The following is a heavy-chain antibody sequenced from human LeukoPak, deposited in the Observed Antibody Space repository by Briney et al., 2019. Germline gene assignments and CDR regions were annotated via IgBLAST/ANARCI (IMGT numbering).Heavy chain of an antibody. CDR1: GFTFSRFS. V-gene: IGHV3-21*01. D-gene: IGHD1-26*01. Sequence: GGSLRLSCAASGFTFSRFSMNWVRQAPGKGLEWVSSITSGSVYIYYADSVKGRFTISRDNTKNSLYLQLTSLRAEDTAVYYCARYSGSYEVNYYYYYGMDVWGQGTTVTVSS. J-gene: IGHJ6*02. CDR3: ARYSGSYEVNYYYYYGMDV. CDR2: ITSGSVYI.